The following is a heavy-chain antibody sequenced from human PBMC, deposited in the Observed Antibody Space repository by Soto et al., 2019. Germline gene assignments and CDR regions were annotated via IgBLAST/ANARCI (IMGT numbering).Heavy chain of an antibody. CDR3: AAGHTLFYGVESPILRLLEWPHFDY. CDR2: IVVGSGNT. J-gene: IGHJ4*02. CDR1: GFTFTSSA. V-gene: IGHV1-58*02. D-gene: IGHD3-3*01. Sequence: ASVKVSCKASGFTFTSSAMQWVRQARGQRLEWIGWIVVGSGNTNYAQKFQERVTITRDMSTSTAYIELSSLRSEDTAVYYCAAGHTLFYGVESPILRLLEWPHFDYWGQGTLVTVSS.